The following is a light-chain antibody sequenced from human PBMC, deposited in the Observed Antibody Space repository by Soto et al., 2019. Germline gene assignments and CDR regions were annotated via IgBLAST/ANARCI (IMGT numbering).Light chain of an antibody. CDR1: QTGSRY. CDR3: QQTYSNLWT. V-gene: IGKV1-39*01. J-gene: IGKJ1*01. CDR2: AAS. Sequence: QVTISPSSLSSKVGDTVTITCRASQTGSRYLNWYQQKSGTAPKLLIYAASTLHTGVPSRFSGRGSGTDFTLTINNLQREDFADYFSQQTYSNLWTFGQRTKVDIK.